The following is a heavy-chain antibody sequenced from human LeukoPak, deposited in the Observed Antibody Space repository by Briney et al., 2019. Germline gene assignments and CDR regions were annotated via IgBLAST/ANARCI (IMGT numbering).Heavy chain of an antibody. Sequence: GGSLRLSCAASGFTFSSSSMNWVRQAPEKGLEWASYISTSGGTIYYADSVKGRFTISRDNAKNSLYLQMDSLRAEDTAVYYCARHIPFDCWGQGTLVTVSS. CDR2: ISTSGGTI. D-gene: IGHD2-21*01. J-gene: IGHJ4*02. CDR3: ARHIPFDC. CDR1: GFTFSSSS. V-gene: IGHV3-48*01.